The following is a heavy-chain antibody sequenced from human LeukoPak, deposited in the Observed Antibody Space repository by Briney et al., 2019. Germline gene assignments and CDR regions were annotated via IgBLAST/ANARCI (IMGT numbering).Heavy chain of an antibody. J-gene: IGHJ4*02. Sequence: GGSLRLSCAASGFTFSSYGMSWVRQAPGKGLEWVSGINWNGGSTGYADSVKGRFTISRDNAKNSLYLQMNSLRAEDTALYHCAREMVRGVIVGIDYWGQGTLVTVSS. CDR1: GFTFSSYG. V-gene: IGHV3-20*01. CDR3: AREMVRGVIVGIDY. D-gene: IGHD3-10*01. CDR2: INWNGGST.